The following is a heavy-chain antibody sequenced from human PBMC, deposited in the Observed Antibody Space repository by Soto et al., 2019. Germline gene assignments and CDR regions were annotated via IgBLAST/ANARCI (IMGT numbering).Heavy chain of an antibody. D-gene: IGHD3-10*01. CDR2: IYYSGST. V-gene: IGHV4-59*01. Sequence: SENLSLTCTVSGGSISSYYWRWIRQPPGKGLEWIGYIYYSGSTNYNPSLKSRVTISVDTSKNQFSLKLSSVTAADTAVYYCASTHYYGSGSYYSGFDPWGQGTLVTVSS. CDR1: GGSISSYY. CDR3: ASTHYYGSGSYYSGFDP. J-gene: IGHJ5*02.